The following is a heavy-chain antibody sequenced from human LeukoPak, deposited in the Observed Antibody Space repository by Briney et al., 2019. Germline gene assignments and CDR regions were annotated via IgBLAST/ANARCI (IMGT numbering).Heavy chain of an antibody. D-gene: IGHD1-26*01. CDR3: ARYTRVGATGY. V-gene: IGHV1-18*01. CDR1: GYTFTSYG. Sequence: ASVKVSCKASGYTFTSYGISWVRQAPGQGLEWMGWISAYNGNTNYAQKLQGRVTMTTDTSTSTAYKELRSLRSDDTAVYYCARYTRVGATGYWGQGTLVTVSS. CDR2: ISAYNGNT. J-gene: IGHJ4*02.